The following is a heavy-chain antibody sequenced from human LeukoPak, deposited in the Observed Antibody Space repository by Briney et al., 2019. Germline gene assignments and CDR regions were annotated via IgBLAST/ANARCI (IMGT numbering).Heavy chain of an antibody. CDR1: GFTFSSYG. CDR2: IWYDGRNK. Sequence: PGRSLRLSCAASGFTFSSYGMHWVRQAPGKGLEWVALIWYDGRNKYYADSVKGRFTVSRDNSKNPLYLQMNSLRAEDTALYYCARRGGYSGYDVAYWGQGTLVTVSS. CDR3: ARRGGYSGYDVAY. D-gene: IGHD5-12*01. V-gene: IGHV3-33*01. J-gene: IGHJ4*02.